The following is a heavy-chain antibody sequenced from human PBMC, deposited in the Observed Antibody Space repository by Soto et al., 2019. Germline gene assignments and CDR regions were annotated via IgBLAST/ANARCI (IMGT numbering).Heavy chain of an antibody. CDR1: GFTFSSYW. CDR3: ARVGWIYYGSGSLNWFDP. J-gene: IGHJ5*02. D-gene: IGHD3-10*01. Sequence: WGSLRLSCAASGFTFSSYWMSWVRQAPGKGLEWVANIKQDGSEKYYVDSVKGRFTISRDNAKNSLYLQMNSLRAEDTAVYYCARVGWIYYGSGSLNWFDPWGQGTLVTVSS. V-gene: IGHV3-7*05. CDR2: IKQDGSEK.